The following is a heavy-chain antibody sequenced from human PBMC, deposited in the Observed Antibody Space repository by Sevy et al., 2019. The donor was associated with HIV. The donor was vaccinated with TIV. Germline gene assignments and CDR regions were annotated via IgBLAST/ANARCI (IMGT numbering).Heavy chain of an antibody. D-gene: IGHD6-13*01. J-gene: IGHJ6*02. CDR3: AGDSSSSGGMDV. CDR2: MNPNSGNT. V-gene: IGHV1-8*01. Sequence: ASVKVSCKASGYTFTSYDINWVRQATGQGLEWMGWMNPNSGNTGYAQKFQGRVTMTRNTSISTAYMELGSLRSEDTAVYYCAGDSSSSGGMDVWGQGTTVTVSS. CDR1: GYTFTSYD.